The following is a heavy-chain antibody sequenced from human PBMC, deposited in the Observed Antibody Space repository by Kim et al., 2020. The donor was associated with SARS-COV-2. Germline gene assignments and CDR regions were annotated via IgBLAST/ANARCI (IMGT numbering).Heavy chain of an antibody. CDR2: IYPTDSDT. D-gene: IGHD1-1*01. V-gene: IGHV5-51*01. J-gene: IGHJ4*02. CDR1: EYSFTRYC. CDR3: ATWKGANWFDF. Sequence: GESQKISCKISEYSFTRYCIGWVRQTPGKGLEWMGIIYPTDSDTRYSPSFQGQVTISADNSISTAYLQWSSLKASDTAMYYCATWKGANWFDFWGQGTLVTVSS.